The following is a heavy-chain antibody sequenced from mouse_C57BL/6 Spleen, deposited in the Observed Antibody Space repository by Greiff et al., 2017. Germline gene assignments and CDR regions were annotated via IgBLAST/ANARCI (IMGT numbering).Heavy chain of an antibody. V-gene: IGHV3-1*01. CDR2: ISYSGST. D-gene: IGHD1-1*01. CDR3: ARGGIHYGSSYYPWFAY. CDR1: GYSITSGYD. Sequence: EVQLQESGPGMVKPSQSLSLTCTVTGYSITSGYDWHWIRHFPGNKLEWMGYISYSGSTNYNPSLKSRISITHDTSKNHFFLKLNSVTTEDTATYYCARGGIHYGSSYYPWFAYWGQGTLVTVSA. J-gene: IGHJ3*01.